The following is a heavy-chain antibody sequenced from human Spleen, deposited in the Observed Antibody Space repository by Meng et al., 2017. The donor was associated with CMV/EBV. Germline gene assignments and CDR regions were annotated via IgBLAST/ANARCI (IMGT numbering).Heavy chain of an antibody. CDR3: ARVSDWFDP. CDR1: GGSISSGDYS. Sequence: VQQREAGPGQVRTYQTLSPASPVSGGSISSGDYSWSWSRQPPGKVLEWIGYIYYSGSTYYNPSLKSRVTISVDTSKNQFSLKLSSVTAADTAVYYCARVSDWFDPWGQGTLVTVSS. V-gene: IGHV4-30-4*08. J-gene: IGHJ5*02. CDR2: IYYSGST. D-gene: IGHD3-10*01.